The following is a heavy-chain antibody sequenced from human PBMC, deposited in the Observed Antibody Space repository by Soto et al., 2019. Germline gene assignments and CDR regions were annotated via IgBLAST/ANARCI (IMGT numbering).Heavy chain of an antibody. CDR3: ARGPIAAAASAYFDY. CDR2: IIPIFGTA. Sequence: QVQLVQSGAEVKKPGSSVKVSCKASGGTFSSYAISWVRQAPRQGLEWMVGIIPIFGTANYAQKFQGRVTVTADESTSTAYMALSSLRSEDTAVYYCARGPIAAAASAYFDYWGQGTLVTVSS. D-gene: IGHD6-13*01. CDR1: GGTFSSYA. V-gene: IGHV1-69*01. J-gene: IGHJ4*02.